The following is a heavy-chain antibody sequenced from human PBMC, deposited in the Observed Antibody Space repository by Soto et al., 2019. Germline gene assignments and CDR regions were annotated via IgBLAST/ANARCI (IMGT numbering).Heavy chain of an antibody. CDR2: IIPIFGTA. D-gene: IGHD3-22*01. CDR3: AISLEFTYYDCSGCYYDCYYGKDV. Sequence: SVKVSCKASGGTFSSYAISWVRQAPGQGLEWMGGIIPIFGTANYAQKFQGRVTITADESTSTAYMELSSLRSEDTAVYYCAISLEFTYYDCSGCYYDCYYGKDVWGQGTTVTVSS. J-gene: IGHJ6*02. V-gene: IGHV1-69*13. CDR1: GGTFSSYA.